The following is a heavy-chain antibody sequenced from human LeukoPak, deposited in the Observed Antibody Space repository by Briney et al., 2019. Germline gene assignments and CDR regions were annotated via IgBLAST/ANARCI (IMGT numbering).Heavy chain of an antibody. D-gene: IGHD2-15*01. Sequence: SVKVSCKASGGHFSSYGISWVRQAPGQGLEWMGGIVPIFGTANYAQKFQGRVTITADESTSTTYKDLSSLRSEDTAVYYCASTSGYCSAGSCYSKLDYWGQGTLVTVSS. J-gene: IGHJ4*02. CDR3: ASTSGYCSAGSCYSKLDY. V-gene: IGHV1-69*13. CDR1: GGHFSSYG. CDR2: IVPIFGTA.